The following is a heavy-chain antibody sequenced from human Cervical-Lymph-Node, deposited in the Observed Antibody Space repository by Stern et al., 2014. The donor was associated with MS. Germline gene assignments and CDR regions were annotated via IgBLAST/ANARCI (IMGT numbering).Heavy chain of an antibody. CDR3: ARGPVAEDTISSWFDY. Sequence: QMQLVPSGADVKKPGSSVKVSCKASGGTFNHYAISWVRQAPGQGLEWMGGIIPIFGTTNYAHKFKGRVPIIPAQSTTTASLELRGLTSEDTAVYSCARGPVAEDTISSWFDYWGQGTLVTFSS. D-gene: IGHD3-3*01. V-gene: IGHV1-69*01. CDR2: IIPIFGTT. CDR1: GGTFNHYA. J-gene: IGHJ4*02.